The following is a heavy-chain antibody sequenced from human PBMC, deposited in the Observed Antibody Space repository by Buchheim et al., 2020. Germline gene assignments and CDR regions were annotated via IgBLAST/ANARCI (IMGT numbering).Heavy chain of an antibody. CDR2: IYHSGST. CDR3: ARDVGEGAARHPDLKYNWFDP. Sequence: QVQLQESGPGLVKPSGTLSLTCAVSGGSISSSSWWSWVRQPPGKGLEWIGEIYHSGSTNYNPSLQSRVTIPVHKSKNQFSLKLSSVTAADTAVYYYARDVGEGAARHPDLKYNWFDPWGQGTL. D-gene: IGHD6-6*01. J-gene: IGHJ5*02. CDR1: GGSISSSSW. V-gene: IGHV4-4*02.